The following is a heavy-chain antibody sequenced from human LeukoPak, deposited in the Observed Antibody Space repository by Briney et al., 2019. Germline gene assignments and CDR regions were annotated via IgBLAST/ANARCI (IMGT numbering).Heavy chain of an antibody. D-gene: IGHD4-17*01. Sequence: GGSLRLSCAASGFTFSDYYMSWIRQAPGKGLEWVSYISSSGSTIYYADSVKGRFTISRDNAKNSLYLQMNGLRAEDTAVYYCARDLYGDYPNYYYGMDVWGQGTTVTVSS. CDR3: ARDLYGDYPNYYYGMDV. CDR1: GFTFSDYY. V-gene: IGHV3-11*01. J-gene: IGHJ6*02. CDR2: ISSSGSTI.